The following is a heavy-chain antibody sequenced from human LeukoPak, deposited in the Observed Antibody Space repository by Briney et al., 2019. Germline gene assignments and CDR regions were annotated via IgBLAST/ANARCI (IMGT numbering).Heavy chain of an antibody. J-gene: IGHJ3*02. CDR1: GYSFTSYW. CDR3: ARRGIVVADRDAFDI. Sequence: GESLKISCKGSGYSFTSYWIGWVRQMPGKGLEWMGIIYPGDSDTRYSPSFQGQVTISADKSISTAYLQWSSLKASDTAMYYCARRGIVVADRDAFDIWGQGTMVTVSS. CDR2: IYPGDSDT. V-gene: IGHV5-51*01. D-gene: IGHD6-19*01.